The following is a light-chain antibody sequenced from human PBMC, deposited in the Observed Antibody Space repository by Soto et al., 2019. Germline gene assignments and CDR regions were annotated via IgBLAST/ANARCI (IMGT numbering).Light chain of an antibody. CDR1: QSVSNTY. J-gene: IGKJ3*01. V-gene: IGKV3-20*01. CDR2: GAS. Sequence: EIVLTQSPGTLSLSPGERATLSCRASQSVSNTYLAWYQQKLGQAPRLLVYGASSRATGIPDRFSGSGSGTDFTLTISRLEPEDFAVYYCQQYGNLPFTFGPGTKVDIK. CDR3: QQYGNLPFT.